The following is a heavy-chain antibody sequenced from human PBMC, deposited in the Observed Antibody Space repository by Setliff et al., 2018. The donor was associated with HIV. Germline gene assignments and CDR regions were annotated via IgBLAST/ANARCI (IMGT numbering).Heavy chain of an antibody. CDR2: RHPNSGAT. CDR1: GYTFTASY. CDR3: ARGIDGSYLKFFDN. D-gene: IGHD1-26*01. V-gene: IGHV1-2*02. Sequence: ASVKVSCKTSGYTFTASYLHWVRQAPGQGLQWMGWRHPNSGATKYAQKFRDRVTLTGDTSISTAYMELSSLRSEDTAVYYCARGIDGSYLKFFDNWGQGTLVTVSS. J-gene: IGHJ4*02.